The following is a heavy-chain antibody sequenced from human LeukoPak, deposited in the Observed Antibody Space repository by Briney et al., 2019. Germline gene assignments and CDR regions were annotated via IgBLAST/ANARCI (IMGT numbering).Heavy chain of an antibody. Sequence: ASVKVSCKASGYTFTSYGISWVRQAPGQGLEWMGWISAYNGNTNYAQKLQGRVTMTTDTSTSTAYMELRSLRSDDTAVYYCAQTSWNDEGLDAFDIWGQGTMVTVSS. CDR2: ISAYNGNT. D-gene: IGHD1-1*01. V-gene: IGHV1-18*01. CDR3: AQTSWNDEGLDAFDI. J-gene: IGHJ3*02. CDR1: GYTFTSYG.